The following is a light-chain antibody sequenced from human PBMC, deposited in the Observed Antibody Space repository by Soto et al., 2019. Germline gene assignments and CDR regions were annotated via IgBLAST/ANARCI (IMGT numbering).Light chain of an antibody. CDR2: SNN. V-gene: IGLV1-47*02. J-gene: IGLJ1*01. CDR1: SSNIGSNY. Sequence: QSVLTQPPSAPGTPGQRVTISCSGSSSNIGSNYVCWYQHLPGTAPELLIYSNNQRPSGVPDRFSGSKSGTSASLAISGLRSEDEADYYCATWDDSLSGHYVFGTGTKV. CDR3: ATWDDSLSGHYV.